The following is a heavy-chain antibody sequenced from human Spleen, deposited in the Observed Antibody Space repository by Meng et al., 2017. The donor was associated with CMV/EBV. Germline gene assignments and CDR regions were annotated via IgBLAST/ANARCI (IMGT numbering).Heavy chain of an antibody. V-gene: IGHV1-2*02. Sequence: GSPFTAHYLHWVRQAPGQGLEWMGWINPKSGNTNYAQKFQGRVTMSRDTSISTAYLEVSRLRSDDTAMYYCARDLSSRIAAAEYFQHWGQGTLVTVSS. J-gene: IGHJ1*01. CDR3: ARDLSSRIAAAEYFQH. CDR2: INPKSGNT. D-gene: IGHD6-13*01. CDR1: GSPFTAHY.